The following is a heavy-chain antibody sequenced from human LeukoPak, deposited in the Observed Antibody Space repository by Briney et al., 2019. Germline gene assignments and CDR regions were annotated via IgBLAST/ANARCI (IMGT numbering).Heavy chain of an antibody. CDR2: IYTSGST. Sequence: SETLSLTCTVSGGSISSYYWSWIRQPPGKGLEWIGYIYTSGSTNYNPSLKSRVTISVDTSKNQFSLKLRSVTAVDTAVYYCARHGAPMSTRFLVRGNYYYYYMDVWGKGTTVTVSS. J-gene: IGHJ6*03. CDR1: GGSISSYY. V-gene: IGHV4-4*09. D-gene: IGHD3-16*01. CDR3: ARHGAPMSTRFLVRGNYYYYYMDV.